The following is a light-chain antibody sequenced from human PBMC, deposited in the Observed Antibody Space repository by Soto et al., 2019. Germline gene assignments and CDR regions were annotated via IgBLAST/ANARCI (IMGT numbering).Light chain of an antibody. CDR3: QQYGNSIT. Sequence: EIVLTQSPVTLSVSPGERATLSCTASQSVNNNVAWYQQTPGQAPRLLIYAASNRATGIPDRFSGSGSGTDFSLTISRLEPEDCAVYYCQQYGNSITFGGGTKVDIK. J-gene: IGKJ4*01. CDR1: QSVNNN. V-gene: IGKV3-20*01. CDR2: AAS.